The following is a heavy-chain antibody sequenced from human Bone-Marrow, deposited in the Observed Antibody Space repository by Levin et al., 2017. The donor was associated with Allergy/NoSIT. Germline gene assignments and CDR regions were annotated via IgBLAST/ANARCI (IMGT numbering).Heavy chain of an antibody. V-gene: IGHV5-51*01. J-gene: IGHJ6*02. CDR1: GYSFTSYW. D-gene: IGHD2-15*01. Sequence: AGGSLRLSCKGSGYSFTSYWIGWVRQMPGKGLEWMGIIYPGDSDTRYSPSFQGQVTISADKSISTAYLQWSSLKASDTAMYYCARTLGYCSGGSCYSAFYYYGMDVWGQGTTVTVSS. CDR2: IYPGDSDT. CDR3: ARTLGYCSGGSCYSAFYYYGMDV.